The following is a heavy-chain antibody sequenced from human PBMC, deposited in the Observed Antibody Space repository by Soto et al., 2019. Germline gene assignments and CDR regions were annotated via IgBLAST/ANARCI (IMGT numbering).Heavy chain of an antibody. Sequence: PLETLLRTFGAFVGNFRGYYWSGMRQPPGKGLEWIGEINHSGSTNYNPSLKSRVTISVDTSKNQFSLKLSSVTAADTAVYYCAGVRYFDWLLYHYYYYYGMD. D-gene: IGHD3-9*01. J-gene: IGHJ6*01. CDR3: AGVRYFDWLLYHYYYYYGMD. V-gene: IGHV4-34*08. CDR1: VGNFRGYY. CDR2: INHSGST.